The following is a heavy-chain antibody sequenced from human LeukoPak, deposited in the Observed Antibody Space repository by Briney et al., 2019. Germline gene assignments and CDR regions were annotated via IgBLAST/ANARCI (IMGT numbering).Heavy chain of an antibody. J-gene: IGHJ4*02. D-gene: IGHD4/OR15-4a*01. V-gene: IGHV3-30*02. Sequence: GGSLRLSCAASGFTFSTYGMHWVRQAPGKGLEWVAFIRYDGSYKYYADSVKGRLTISRDNSKNTLYLQMNSLRPEDTAVYHCAKGYGAYEWSPPDYWGQGTLVTVSS. CDR2: IRYDGSYK. CDR3: AKGYGAYEWSPPDY. CDR1: GFTFSTYG.